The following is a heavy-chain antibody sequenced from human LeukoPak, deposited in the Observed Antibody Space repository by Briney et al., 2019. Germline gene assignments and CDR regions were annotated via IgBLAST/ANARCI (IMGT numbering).Heavy chain of an antibody. CDR2: INPSGGST. CDR1: GYTFTSYY. V-gene: IGHV1-46*01. D-gene: IGHD2-8*01. CDR3: ARGYCTNGVCYDLGDYGGNEYLDY. J-gene: IGHJ4*02. Sequence: GASVKVSCKASGYTFTSYYMHWVRQAPGQGLEWMGIINPSGGSTSYAQKFQGRVTMTRDMFTSTVYVELSSLRSEDTAVYYCARGYCTNGVCYDLGDYGGNEYLDYWGQGTLVTVSS.